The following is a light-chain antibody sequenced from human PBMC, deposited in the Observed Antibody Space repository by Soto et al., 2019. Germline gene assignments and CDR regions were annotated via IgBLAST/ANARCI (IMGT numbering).Light chain of an antibody. Sequence: DVVMTQTPLSSPVTLGQPASISCRSSQSLLHSDGNTYLSWLHQRPGQPPRLLICKVSNRFSGVPDRLSGSGAGTDFTLKISRVEAEDVGIYYCMQATHYQPYNFGQGTKLEIK. J-gene: IGKJ2*01. V-gene: IGKV2-24*01. CDR1: QSLLHSDGNTY. CDR2: KVS. CDR3: MQATHYQPYN.